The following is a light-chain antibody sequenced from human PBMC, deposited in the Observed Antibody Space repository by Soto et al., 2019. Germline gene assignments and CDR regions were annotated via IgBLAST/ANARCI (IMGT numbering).Light chain of an antibody. Sequence: VLPQAPGTRTVSPGERATLCCRVSHSVSHRYLAWYHQKPGQAPRLLLYGASSRATRIPDRFSGSGSGTDFTLTLSRLGPEDFAVHYRQQYGGSPWTVGPGTKV. CDR3: QQYGGSPWT. CDR2: GAS. J-gene: IGKJ1*01. V-gene: IGKV3-20*01. CDR1: HSVSHRY.